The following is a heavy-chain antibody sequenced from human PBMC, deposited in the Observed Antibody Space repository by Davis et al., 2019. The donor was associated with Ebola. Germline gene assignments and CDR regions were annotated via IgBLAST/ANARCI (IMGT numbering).Heavy chain of an antibody. Sequence: ASVKVSCKASGYTFTNYGISWVRQAPGQGLEWMGWINTNTGNPTYAQGFTGRFVFSLDTSVSTTFLEIDSLRAEDTAIYYCARGVLESDFLPAATGWFDPWGQGTQV. CDR1: GYTFTNYG. D-gene: IGHD2-2*01. CDR2: INTNTGNP. CDR3: ARGVLESDFLPAATGWFDP. J-gene: IGHJ5*02. V-gene: IGHV7-4-1*01.